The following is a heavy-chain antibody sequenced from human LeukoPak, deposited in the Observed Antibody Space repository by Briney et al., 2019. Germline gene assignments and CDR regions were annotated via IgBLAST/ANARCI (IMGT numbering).Heavy chain of an antibody. D-gene: IGHD1-26*01. CDR1: GFTVSSNY. J-gene: IGHJ4*02. CDR3: ARGAPTPELDY. V-gene: IGHV3-66*01. CDR2: IYSGGST. Sequence: GGSLRLSCAASGFTVSSNYMSWVRQAPGKGLQWVSVIYSGGSTYYADSVKCRFTISRDNSKNTLYLQMNSLRAEDTAVYYCARGAPTPELDYWGQGTLVTVSS.